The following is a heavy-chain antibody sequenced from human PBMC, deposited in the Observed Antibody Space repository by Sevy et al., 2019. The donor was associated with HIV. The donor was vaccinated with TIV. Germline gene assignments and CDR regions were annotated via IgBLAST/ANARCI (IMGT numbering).Heavy chain of an antibody. D-gene: IGHD2-2*01. V-gene: IGHV1-18*01. CDR3: ARDSDIVVVPAAIGYFQH. CDR2: ISAYNGNT. J-gene: IGHJ1*01. CDR1: GYTFTSYG. Sequence: ASVKVSCKASGYTFTSYGISWVRQAPGQGLEWMGWISAYNGNTNYAQKLQGRVTMTTDTSTSTAYMELRSLRSDDTAVYYWARDSDIVVVPAAIGYFQHWGQGTLVTVSS.